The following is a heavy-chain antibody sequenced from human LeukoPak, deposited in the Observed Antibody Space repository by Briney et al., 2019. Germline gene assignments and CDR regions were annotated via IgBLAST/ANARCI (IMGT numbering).Heavy chain of an antibody. V-gene: IGHV3-9*01. Sequence: GGSLRLSCAASGFTFEDYAMHWVRQAPGKGLEWVSGISWNRGSIGYADSVKGRFTISRDNAKNSLYLQMDSLRAEDTALYYCAKQYGSGSYYSVYGMDVWGQGTTVTVSS. CDR1: GFTFEDYA. CDR3: AKQYGSGSYYSVYGMDV. CDR2: ISWNRGSI. J-gene: IGHJ6*02. D-gene: IGHD3-10*01.